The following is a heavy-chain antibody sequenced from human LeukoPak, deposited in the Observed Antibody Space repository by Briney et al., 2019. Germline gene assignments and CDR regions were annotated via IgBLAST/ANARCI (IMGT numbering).Heavy chain of an antibody. D-gene: IGHD6-19*01. Sequence: GGSLRLSCAASGFTFSSYAMGWVRQAPGKGLEWVSAISGSGGSTYYADSVKGRFTISRDNSKNTLYLQMNSLRAEDTAVYYCAKDRVGLGFNWYFDLWGRGTLVTVSS. V-gene: IGHV3-23*01. CDR2: ISGSGGST. J-gene: IGHJ2*01. CDR3: AKDRVGLGFNWYFDL. CDR1: GFTFSSYA.